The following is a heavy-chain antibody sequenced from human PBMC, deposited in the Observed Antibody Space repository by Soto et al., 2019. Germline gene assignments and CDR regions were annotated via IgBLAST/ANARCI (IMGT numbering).Heavy chain of an antibody. Sequence: PSETLSLTSALYGGSFDGYYCSWSRQSPGKGLEWIGSIYHGGSTYYNPSLNSRVTLSIDMTNNHVSLILNSVTAADTAVYYCARVGPWVPYYYDSSPYTFENWFDPWGQGTLVTVSS. CDR2: IYHGGST. CDR3: ARVGPWVPYYYDSSPYTFENWFDP. V-gene: IGHV4-34*01. CDR1: GGSFDGYY. D-gene: IGHD3-22*01. J-gene: IGHJ5*02.